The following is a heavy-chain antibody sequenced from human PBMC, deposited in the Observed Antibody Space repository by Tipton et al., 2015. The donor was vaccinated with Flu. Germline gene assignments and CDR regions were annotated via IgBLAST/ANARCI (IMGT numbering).Heavy chain of an antibody. CDR2: LYYTGTT. CDR1: GGSIRSSTDY. D-gene: IGHD6-13*01. Sequence: TLSLTCTVSGGSIRSSTDYWAWVRQPPGRGLEWVGSLYYTGTTQYNPSLKSRVTISVDTSKNQFSLRLSSATAADTAVYYCARGLYSSSWSAFDIWGQGTMVTVSS. V-gene: IGHV4-39*01. CDR3: ARGLYSSSWSAFDI. J-gene: IGHJ3*02.